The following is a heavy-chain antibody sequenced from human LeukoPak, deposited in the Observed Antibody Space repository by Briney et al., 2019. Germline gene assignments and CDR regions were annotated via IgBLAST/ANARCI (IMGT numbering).Heavy chain of an antibody. Sequence: PSETLSLTCAVYGGSFSGYYWSWIRQPPGKGLEWIGEINHSGSTNYNPSLKSRVTISVDTPNNQFSLKLSSVTAADTAVYYCARRGGYCSSTSCLRPRYNWFDPWGQGTLVTVSS. V-gene: IGHV4-34*01. D-gene: IGHD2-2*01. CDR3: ARRGGYCSSTSCLRPRYNWFDP. J-gene: IGHJ5*02. CDR2: INHSGST. CDR1: GGSFSGYY.